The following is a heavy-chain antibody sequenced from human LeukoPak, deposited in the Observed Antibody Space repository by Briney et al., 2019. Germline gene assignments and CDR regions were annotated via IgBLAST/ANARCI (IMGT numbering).Heavy chain of an antibody. D-gene: IGHD2-2*01. CDR2: TIPIFGTA. CDR1: GGTFTSYA. CDR3: ARSGEIERFIVVVPAALPY. V-gene: IGHV1-69*13. J-gene: IGHJ4*02. Sequence: ASVNVSCKASGGTFTSYAISWVRQPPGQGLEWMGGTIPIFGTANYTQKFQGRVTITADESTSTAYMELSSLRSEDTAVYYCARSGEIERFIVVVPAALPYWGQGTLVTVSS.